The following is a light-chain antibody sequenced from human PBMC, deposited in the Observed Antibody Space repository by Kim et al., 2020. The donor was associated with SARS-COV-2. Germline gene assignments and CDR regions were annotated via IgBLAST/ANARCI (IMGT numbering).Light chain of an antibody. J-gene: IGKJ2*03. Sequence: DIQMTQSPSSLSASVGDRVTITCRASQGISTSLIWYQQKPGKVPKLLIYGASTLQSGVPSRFSGSGSGTEFTLTINSLQPEDVATYYCQKFYSVPHSFGQGTKLELK. CDR3: QKFYSVPHS. V-gene: IGKV1-27*01. CDR1: QGISTS. CDR2: GAS.